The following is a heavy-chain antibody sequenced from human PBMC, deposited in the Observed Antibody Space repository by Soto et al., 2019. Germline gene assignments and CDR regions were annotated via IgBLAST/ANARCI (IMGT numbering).Heavy chain of an antibody. Sequence: QLQLQESGPGLVKPSETLSLTCTVSGGSISSYYWGWIRRPPGKGLEWIGSIYYSGSTYNNPSLXRXAXIXXDTSKNRFSLKLSSVTAADTAVYYCARRWGYSFDYWGQGTLVTVSS. CDR1: GGSISSYY. J-gene: IGHJ4*02. CDR3: ARRWGYSFDY. V-gene: IGHV4-39*01. CDR2: IYYSGST. D-gene: IGHD7-27*01.